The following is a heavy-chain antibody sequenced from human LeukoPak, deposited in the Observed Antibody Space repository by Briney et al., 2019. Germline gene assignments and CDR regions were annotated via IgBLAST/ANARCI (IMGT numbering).Heavy chain of an antibody. CDR1: GYSFTTYW. CDR3: ARRQGCSSTSCPPDY. D-gene: IGHD2-2*01. CDR2: IYPGDSDT. V-gene: IGHV5-51*01. J-gene: IGHJ4*02. Sequence: GSLKISCRGSGYSFTTYWIGWVRQMPGKGLGWMGIIYPGDSDTRYTPSFQGQVTMSADKSINTAYLRWSSLKASDTAMYYCARRQGCSSTSCPPDYWGQGTLVTVSP.